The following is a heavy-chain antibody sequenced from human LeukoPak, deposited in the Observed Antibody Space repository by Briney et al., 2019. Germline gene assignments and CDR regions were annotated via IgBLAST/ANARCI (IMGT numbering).Heavy chain of an antibody. CDR2: INPNSGGT. V-gene: IGHV1-2*02. J-gene: IGHJ6*03. CDR3: AREHYYGSGTYWGAYYYYYMDV. D-gene: IGHD3-10*01. CDR1: GYTFTDYY. Sequence: ASVKVSCKASGYTFTDYYMHWVRQAPGQGLEWMGWINPNSGGTNYAQKFQGRVTMTRDTSISTAYTELSRLRSDDTAVYYCAREHYYGSGTYWGAYYYYYMDVWGKGTTVTISS.